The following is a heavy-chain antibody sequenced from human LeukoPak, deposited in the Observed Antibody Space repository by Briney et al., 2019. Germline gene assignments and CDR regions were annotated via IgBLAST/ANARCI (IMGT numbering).Heavy chain of an antibody. CDR2: IYSGGST. V-gene: IGHV3-53*01. CDR1: GFTVSSNY. Sequence: GGSLRLSCAASGFTVSSNYMSWVRQAPGKGLEWVSVIYSGGSTYYADSVKGRFTISRDNSKNTLYLQMNSLRAEDTAVYYCARADYRSYYGMDLWGQGTTVTVSS. J-gene: IGHJ6*02. D-gene: IGHD4-11*01. CDR3: ARADYRSYYGMDL.